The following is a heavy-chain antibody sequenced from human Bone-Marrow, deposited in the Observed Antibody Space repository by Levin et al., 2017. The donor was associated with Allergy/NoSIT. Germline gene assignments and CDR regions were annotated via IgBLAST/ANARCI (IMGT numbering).Heavy chain of an antibody. V-gene: IGHV3-23*01. J-gene: IGHJ4*02. CDR3: AKELWFGQRAYDY. CDR2: ISGSGGST. Sequence: GGSLRLSCAASGFTFSSYGMSWVRQAPGKGLEWVSVISGSGGSTYYADSVKGRFTISRDNSKNTLYLQMSSLRAEDTAVYYCAKELWFGQRAYDYWGQGTLVTVSS. D-gene: IGHD3-10*01. CDR1: GFTFSSYG.